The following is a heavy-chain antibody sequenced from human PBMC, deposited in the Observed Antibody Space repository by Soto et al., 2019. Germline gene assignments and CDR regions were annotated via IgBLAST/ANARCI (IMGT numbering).Heavy chain of an antibody. D-gene: IGHD3-10*01. Sequence: SETLSLTCTVSGDSITSSSHYWGWIRKPPGKGLECIANIYHSGSINHNPSLKSRVTMSVDKSKNQFSLKMTSVTAADTGVYYCASKFGELLADAFDIWGQGTVVTV. CDR3: ASKFGELLADAFDI. J-gene: IGHJ3*02. CDR1: GDSITSSSHY. V-gene: IGHV4-39*07. CDR2: IYHSGSI.